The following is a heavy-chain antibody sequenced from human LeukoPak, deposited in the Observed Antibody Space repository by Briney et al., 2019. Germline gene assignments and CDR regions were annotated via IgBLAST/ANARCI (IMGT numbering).Heavy chain of an antibody. CDR2: IIPLLEIA. CDR1: GGTFSNYA. Sequence: SVKVSCKASGGTFSNYAISWVRQAPGQGLEWMGRIIPLLEIADYTQRFQGRVTITADKSTSTVYMELSSLRSEDTAVYYCARDSGMVRGTADYWGQGTLVTVSS. CDR3: ARDSGMVRGTADY. D-gene: IGHD3-10*01. V-gene: IGHV1-69*04. J-gene: IGHJ4*02.